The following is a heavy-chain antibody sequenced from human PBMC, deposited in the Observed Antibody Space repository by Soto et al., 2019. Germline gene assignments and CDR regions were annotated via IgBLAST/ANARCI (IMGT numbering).Heavy chain of an antibody. D-gene: IGHD3-3*01. J-gene: IGHJ6*02. V-gene: IGHV1-18*04. Sequence: QVQLVQSGAEVKKPGASVKVSCKASGYTFTSYGISWVRQAPGQGLEWRGWPSAYNGNTNYAQKLQGRVTMTTDTSTSTAYMQLRRLGSSATDLYYCAIFLWSGYPNYYYYDGRDIWGQGMTVAVS. CDR1: GYTFTSYG. CDR3: AIFLWSGYPNYYYYDGRDI. CDR2: PSAYNGNT.